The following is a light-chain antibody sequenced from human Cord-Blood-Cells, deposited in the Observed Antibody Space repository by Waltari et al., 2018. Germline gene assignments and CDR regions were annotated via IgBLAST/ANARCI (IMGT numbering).Light chain of an antibody. Sequence: QSALTQPPSASGSTGQSVTISCTGTSSDDGGYNYVPCYPQHPGKAPKLMIYEVSKRPAGVPVLFGASRTATTVPLTVSGREAEDDVDYNSSSYAGSNYVVYCGGNKVTVL. CDR1: SSDDGGYNY. CDR2: EVS. J-gene: IGLJ3*02. CDR3: SSYAGSNYVV. V-gene: IGLV2-8*01.